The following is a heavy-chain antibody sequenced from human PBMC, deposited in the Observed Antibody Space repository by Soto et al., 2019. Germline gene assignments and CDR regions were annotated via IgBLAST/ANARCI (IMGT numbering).Heavy chain of an antibody. Sequence: ASVKVSCKASGYPFTSYGISWVRQAPGQGLEWMGWISAYNGNTNYAQKLQGRVTMTTDTSTSTAYMELRSLRSDDTAVYYCARDPPKGYCSSTSCPIDPWGQGTLVTVSS. J-gene: IGHJ5*02. D-gene: IGHD2-2*01. CDR1: GYPFTSYG. CDR2: ISAYNGNT. V-gene: IGHV1-18*01. CDR3: ARDPPKGYCSSTSCPIDP.